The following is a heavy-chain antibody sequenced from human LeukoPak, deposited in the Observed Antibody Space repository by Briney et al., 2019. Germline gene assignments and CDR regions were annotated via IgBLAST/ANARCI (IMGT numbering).Heavy chain of an antibody. V-gene: IGHV3-23*01. Sequence: GGSLRLSFAASGFTFSNSAMSWVRQAPGKGLEWVSTLSGSGITTYYADSVKGRFTIPRDNSKNTLYLQMNSLRAEDTAVYYCAKGIYSSGWSYFDYWGHGTLVIVSS. J-gene: IGHJ4*01. CDR1: GFTFSNSA. CDR2: LSGSGITT. CDR3: AKGIYSSGWSYFDY. D-gene: IGHD6-19*01.